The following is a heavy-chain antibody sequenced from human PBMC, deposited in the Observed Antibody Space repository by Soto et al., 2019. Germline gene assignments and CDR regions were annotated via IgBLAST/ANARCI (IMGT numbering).Heavy chain of an antibody. J-gene: IGHJ5*02. Sequence: ASVKVSCKASGYTFTDYYLHWVRQAPGQGLEWMGWINPKSGGTNYAQKFQGRVTMTRDTSISTVYMELSRLRSDDTAVYYCARVPCIASSCSALNWFDPWGQGTPVTVSS. V-gene: IGHV1-2*02. D-gene: IGHD2-21*01. CDR3: ARVPCIASSCSALNWFDP. CDR2: INPKSGGT. CDR1: GYTFTDYY.